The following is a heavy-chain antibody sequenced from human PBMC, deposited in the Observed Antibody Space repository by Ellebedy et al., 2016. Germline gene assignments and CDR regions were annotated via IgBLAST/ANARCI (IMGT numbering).Heavy chain of an antibody. J-gene: IGHJ4*02. D-gene: IGHD3-9*01. V-gene: IGHV3-21*01. CDR3: ARGHYDILTGYYKVAGY. CDR2: ISSSSSYI. CDR1: GFTFSSYG. Sequence: GGSLRLSXAASGFTFSSYGMNWVRQAPGKGLEWVSSISSSSSYIYYADSVKGRFTISRDNAKNSLYLQMNSLRAEDTAVYYCARGHYDILTGYYKVAGYWGQGTLVTVSS.